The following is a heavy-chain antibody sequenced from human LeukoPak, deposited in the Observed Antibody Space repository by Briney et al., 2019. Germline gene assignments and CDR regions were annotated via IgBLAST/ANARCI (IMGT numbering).Heavy chain of an antibody. CDR2: ISSNGGST. CDR1: GFTLSSYA. V-gene: IGHV3-64*01. CDR3: ARDYYDSSGYYPSPLDY. Sequence: PGGPLRLSCAASGFTLSSYAMHWVRQAPGKGLEYVSAISSNGGSTYYANSVKARFTISRDNSKNTLYLQMGSLRAEDMAVYYCARDYYDSSGYYPSPLDYWGQGTLVTVSS. J-gene: IGHJ4*02. D-gene: IGHD3-22*01.